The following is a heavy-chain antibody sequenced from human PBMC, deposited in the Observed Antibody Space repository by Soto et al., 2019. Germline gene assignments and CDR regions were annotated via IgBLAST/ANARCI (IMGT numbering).Heavy chain of an antibody. D-gene: IGHD6-13*01. CDR2: ISSRSDYT. V-gene: IGHV3-11*06. CDR3: ATKRDGSSWTQFDY. CDR1: GFTFSDYY. Sequence: QVQLVESGGGLVKPGGSLKLSCKASGFTFSDYYMSWIRQAPGKGLEWVSYISSRSDYTNYSDSVKGRFTISRDNAKNSLSLQMHSLRAEDTAIYYCATKRDGSSWTQFDYWGQGTLVTVSS. J-gene: IGHJ4*02.